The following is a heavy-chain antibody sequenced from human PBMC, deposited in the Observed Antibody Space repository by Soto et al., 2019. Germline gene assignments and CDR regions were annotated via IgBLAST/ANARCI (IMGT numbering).Heavy chain of an antibody. J-gene: IGHJ6*02. CDR3: ARGLYDILTGQPIYHYYGMDV. V-gene: IGHV1-18*04. CDR2: ISAYNGNT. D-gene: IGHD3-9*01. CDR1: GYTFTSYG. Sequence: ASVKVSCNASGYTFTSYGISWVRQAPGQGLEWMGWISAYNGNTNYAQKLQGRVTMTTDTSTSTAYMELRSLRSDDTAVYYCARGLYDILTGQPIYHYYGMDVWGHVTPVTDS.